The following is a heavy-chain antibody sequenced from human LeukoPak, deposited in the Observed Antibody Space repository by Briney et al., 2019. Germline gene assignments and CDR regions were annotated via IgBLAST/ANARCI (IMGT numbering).Heavy chain of an antibody. Sequence: GGSLRLSCAASGFTFSSYSMNWVRQAPGKGLEWVAVISYDGSNKYYADSVKGRFTISRDNSKNTLYLQMNSLRAEDTAVYYCAKDLTPGDSEYYYYYGMDVWGQGTTVTVSS. V-gene: IGHV3-30*18. J-gene: IGHJ6*02. CDR1: GFTFSSYS. CDR2: ISYDGSNK. D-gene: IGHD1-14*01. CDR3: AKDLTPGDSEYYYYYGMDV.